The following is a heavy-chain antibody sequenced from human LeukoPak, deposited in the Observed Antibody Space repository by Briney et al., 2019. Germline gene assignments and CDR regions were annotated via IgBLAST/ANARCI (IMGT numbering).Heavy chain of an antibody. CDR3: ARQLAQDFDY. J-gene: IGHJ4*02. Sequence: SVKVSCKASGYTFTSYGISWVRQAPGQGLEWMGGIIPIFGTANYAQKFQGRVTITADESTSTAYMELSSLRSEDTAVYYCARQLAQDFDYWGQGTLVTVSS. CDR1: GYTFTSYG. CDR2: IIPIFGTA. D-gene: IGHD6-6*01. V-gene: IGHV1-69*13.